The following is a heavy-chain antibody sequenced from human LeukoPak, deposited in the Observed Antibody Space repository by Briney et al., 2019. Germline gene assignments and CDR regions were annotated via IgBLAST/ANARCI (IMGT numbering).Heavy chain of an antibody. J-gene: IGHJ3*01. CDR2: IYSGGTT. CDR1: GFTVSSNH. CDR3: ARDADYGGSPDAFDV. D-gene: IGHD4-23*01. V-gene: IGHV3-53*01. Sequence: PGGSLRLSCAASGFTVSSNHMSWVRQAPGKGLKWVSIIYSGGTTYYADSVKGRFTISRDNSKNTLYLQMNTLRAEDTAVYYCARDADYGGSPDAFDVWGRGTIVTVSS.